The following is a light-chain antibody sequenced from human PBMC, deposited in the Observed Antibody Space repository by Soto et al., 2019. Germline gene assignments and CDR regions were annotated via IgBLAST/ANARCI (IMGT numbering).Light chain of an antibody. CDR3: QQYSSLPHT. J-gene: IGKJ2*01. CDR2: DAS. CDR1: QSISTF. V-gene: IGKV3-11*01. Sequence: EVVLTQSPATLSLSPGERATLSCRASQSISTFLAWYQQKPGQTPRLLIYDASNRATGIPARFSGSGSGTDFTLTISRLEPEDFVMYFCQQYSSLPHTFGQGTKLEVK.